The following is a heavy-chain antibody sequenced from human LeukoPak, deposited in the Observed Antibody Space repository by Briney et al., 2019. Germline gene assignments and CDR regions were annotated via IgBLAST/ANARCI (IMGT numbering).Heavy chain of an antibody. CDR1: GGSISSGGYY. CDR2: IYYSGST. J-gene: IGHJ4*02. CDR3: ASLRYGSGSQGALDYGSDY. Sequence: PSETLSLTCTVSGGSISSGGYYWSWIRQHPGKGLEWIGYIYYSGSTYYNPSLKSRVTISVDTSKNQFSLKLNSVTAADTAVYYCASLRYGSGSQGALDYGSDYWGQGTLVTVSS. V-gene: IGHV4-31*03. D-gene: IGHD3-10*01.